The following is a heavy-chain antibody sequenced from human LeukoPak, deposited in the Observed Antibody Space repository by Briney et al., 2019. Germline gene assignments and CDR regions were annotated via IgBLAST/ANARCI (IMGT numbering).Heavy chain of an antibody. J-gene: IGHJ4*02. CDR3: ARGLQENYFDY. V-gene: IGHV4-61*02. D-gene: IGHD5-24*01. CDR2: IYTSGST. CDR1: GGSIISGSYY. Sequence: SETLSLTCTVSGGSIISGSYYWSWIRQPAGKGLELIGCIYTSGSTNYNPSLKSRVTISVDTSKNQFSLKLSSVTAADTAVYYCARGLQENYFDYWGQGTLVTVSS.